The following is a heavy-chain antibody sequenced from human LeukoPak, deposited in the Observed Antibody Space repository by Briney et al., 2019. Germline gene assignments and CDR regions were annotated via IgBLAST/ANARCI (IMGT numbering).Heavy chain of an antibody. CDR3: ARGAGVDYDILTGYYKTYYFDY. CDR2: INHSGST. CDR1: GGSFSGYY. J-gene: IGHJ4*02. Sequence: SQTLSLTCAVYGGSFSGYYWSWIRQPPGKGLEWIGEINHSGSTNYNPSLKSRVTISVDTSKNQFSLKLSSVTSADTAVYYCARGAGVDYDILTGYYKTYYFDYWGQGTLVTVSS. V-gene: IGHV4-34*01. D-gene: IGHD3-9*01.